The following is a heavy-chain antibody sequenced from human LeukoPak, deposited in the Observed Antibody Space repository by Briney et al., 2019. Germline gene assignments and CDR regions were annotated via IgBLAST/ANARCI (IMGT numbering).Heavy chain of an antibody. CDR2: IYYSGRT. CDR3: ARYSSSDAFDI. CDR1: GGSISSSSYY. D-gene: IGHD6-6*01. V-gene: IGHV4-39*01. Sequence: SETLSLTCTVSGGSISSSSYYWGWIRQPPGKGLEWIGSIYYSGRTYYNPSLRSRVTISVDTSKNQFFLKLSSVTAADTAVYYCARYSSSDAFDIWGQGTMVTASS. J-gene: IGHJ3*02.